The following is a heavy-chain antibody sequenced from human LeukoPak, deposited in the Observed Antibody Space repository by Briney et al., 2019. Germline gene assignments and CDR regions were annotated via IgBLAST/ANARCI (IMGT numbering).Heavy chain of an antibody. V-gene: IGHV3-23*01. J-gene: IGHJ4*02. CDR2: ISGSGGST. CDR1: GFTFSSYA. D-gene: IGHD6-19*01. Sequence: GGSLILSCAASGFTFSSYAMSWVRQAPGKGLEWVSAISGSGGSTYYADSVKGRFTISRDNSKNTLYLQMNSLRAEDTAVYYCARPSSGSGPYYYFDYWGQGTLVTVSS. CDR3: ARPSSGSGPYYYFDY.